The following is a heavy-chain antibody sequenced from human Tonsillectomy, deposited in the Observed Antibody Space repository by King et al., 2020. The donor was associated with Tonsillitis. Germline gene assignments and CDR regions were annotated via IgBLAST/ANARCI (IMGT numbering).Heavy chain of an antibody. CDR1: GGSISSGDSS. Sequence: QLQESGSGLVKPSQTLSLTCAVSGGSISSGDSSWSWIRQPPGKGLEWIGYIYDSGRTYYNPSLKSRVSISVDRSKNRFSLKLSSLTPADTAVYYCARNPSRFNWFYPWGQGTLVTVSS. V-gene: IGHV4-30-2*01. J-gene: IGHJ5*02. CDR2: IYDSGRT. CDR3: ARNPSRFNWFYP.